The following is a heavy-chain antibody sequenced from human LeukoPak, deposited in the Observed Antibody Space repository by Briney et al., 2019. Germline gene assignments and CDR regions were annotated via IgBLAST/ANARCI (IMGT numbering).Heavy chain of an antibody. CDR1: GGSISSYY. CDR2: IYYSGST. Sequence: SETLSLTCTVSGGSISSYYWSWVRQPPGKGLEWIGYIYYSGSTNYNPSLKGRVTISVDTSKNQFSLKLSSVTAADTAVYYCASAVIVGAIDYWGQGTLVTVSS. J-gene: IGHJ4*02. CDR3: ASAVIVGAIDY. V-gene: IGHV4-59*01. D-gene: IGHD1-26*01.